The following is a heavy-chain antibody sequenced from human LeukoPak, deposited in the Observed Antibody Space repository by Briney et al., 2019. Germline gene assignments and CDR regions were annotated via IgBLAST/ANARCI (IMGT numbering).Heavy chain of an antibody. D-gene: IGHD3-22*01. CDR3: VRTGNKYYYDSSGYRFDY. J-gene: IGHJ4*02. Sequence: SETLSLTCTVSGGSISSYYWSWIRQPAGKGLEWIGRIYTSGSTNYNPSLKSRVTMSVDTSKNQFSLKLSSVTAADTAVYYCVRTGNKYYYDSSGYRFDYWGQGTLVTVSS. CDR2: IYTSGST. CDR1: GGSISSYY. V-gene: IGHV4-4*07.